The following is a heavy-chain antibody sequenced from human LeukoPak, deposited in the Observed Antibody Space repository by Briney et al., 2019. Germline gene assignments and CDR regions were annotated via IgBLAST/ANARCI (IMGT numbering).Heavy chain of an antibody. J-gene: IGHJ4*02. Sequence: SETLSLTCTVSGYSISSGYYWGWIRQPPGKGLEWIGSIYHSGSTYYNPSLKSRVTISVDTSKNQFSLKLSSVTAADTAVYYCARLGYCSGGSCSDYWGQGTLVTVSS. D-gene: IGHD2-15*01. CDR3: ARLGYCSGGSCSDY. CDR2: IYHSGST. V-gene: IGHV4-38-2*02. CDR1: GYSISSGYY.